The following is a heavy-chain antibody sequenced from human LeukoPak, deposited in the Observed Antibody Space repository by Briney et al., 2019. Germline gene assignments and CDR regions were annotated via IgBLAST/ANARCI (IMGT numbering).Heavy chain of an antibody. J-gene: IGHJ4*02. Sequence: GGSLRLSCAASGFTFSNYGMHWVRQAPGKGLDWVAFIRHDETNTFYADSVKGRFIISRDNSKSTMYLQMSSLRDEDTAVYYCATEHADGDSGAFDNWGQGTLVTVSS. CDR3: ATEHADGDSGAFDN. CDR2: IRHDETNT. D-gene: IGHD4-17*01. V-gene: IGHV3-30*02. CDR1: GFTFSNYG.